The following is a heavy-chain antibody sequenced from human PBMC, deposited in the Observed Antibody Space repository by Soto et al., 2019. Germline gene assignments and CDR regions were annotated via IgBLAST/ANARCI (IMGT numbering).Heavy chain of an antibody. CDR3: ASQSSYYDFWSGTPASAFDI. D-gene: IGHD3-3*01. CDR2: IYPGDSDT. Sequence: GESLKISCKGSGYSFTSYWIGWVRQMPGKGLEWMGIIYPGDSDTRYSPSFQGQVTISADKSISTAYLQWSSLKASDTAMYYCASQSSYYDFWSGTPASAFDIWGQGTMVTVSS. V-gene: IGHV5-51*01. CDR1: GYSFTSYW. J-gene: IGHJ3*02.